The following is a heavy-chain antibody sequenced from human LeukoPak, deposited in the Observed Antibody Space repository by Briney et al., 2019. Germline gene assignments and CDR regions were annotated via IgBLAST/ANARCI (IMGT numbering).Heavy chain of an antibody. J-gene: IGHJ4*02. CDR3: ARDYKFAFDN. CDR1: GFSFGDYS. CDR2: IGISSGNT. D-gene: IGHD1-1*01. V-gene: IGHV3-21*05. Sequence: GGSLRLSCAASGFSFGDYSMNWVRQAPGKGLEWISHIGISSGNTYYADSVKGRFTISGDKARDSLYLQMNSLRVEDTAVYYCARDYKFAFDNWGQGTLVTVSS.